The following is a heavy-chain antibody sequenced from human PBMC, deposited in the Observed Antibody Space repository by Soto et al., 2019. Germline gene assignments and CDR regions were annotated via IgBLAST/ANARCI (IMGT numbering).Heavy chain of an antibody. Sequence: EVQLVESGGGLVKPGGSLRLSCAASGFTFSNAWMNWVRQAPGKGLEWVGRIKSKTDGGTTDYASPVKGRFTISRDDSKNTLYLQMNSLKTEDTAVYYCTTDLAGSFDSSGWDLDYWGQGTLVTVSS. V-gene: IGHV3-15*07. CDR1: GFTFSNAW. CDR2: IKSKTDGGTT. J-gene: IGHJ4*02. CDR3: TTDLAGSFDSSGWDLDY. D-gene: IGHD6-19*01.